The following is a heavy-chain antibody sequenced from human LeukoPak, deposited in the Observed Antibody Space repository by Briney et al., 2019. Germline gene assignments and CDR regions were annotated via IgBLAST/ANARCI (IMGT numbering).Heavy chain of an antibody. CDR2: ISGGGSGT. CDR1: GFTFSSYA. CDR3: AKAVGSSGYFSRDAFDI. J-gene: IGHJ3*02. D-gene: IGHD3-22*01. V-gene: IGHV3-23*01. Sequence: GGSLRLSYAPSGFTFSSYAMSWVRQVPGKGLEWVAVISGGGSGTYYADSVRGRFTISRDNSKNTVYLQMNSLRAEDTAIYYCAKAVGSSGYFSRDAFDIWGQGTMVIVSS.